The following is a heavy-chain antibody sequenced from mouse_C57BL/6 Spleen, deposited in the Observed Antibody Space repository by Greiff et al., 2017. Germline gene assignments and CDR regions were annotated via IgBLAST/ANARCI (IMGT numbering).Heavy chain of an antibody. Sequence: EVKLMESGPGLVKPSQSLSLTCSVTGYSITSGYYWNWIRQFPGNKLEWMGYISYDGSNNYNPSLKNRISITRDTSKNQFFLKLNSVTTEDTATYYCARGGSWDWFAYWGQGTLVTVSA. CDR1: GYSITSGYY. V-gene: IGHV3-6*01. D-gene: IGHD4-1*01. CDR2: ISYDGSN. J-gene: IGHJ3*01. CDR3: ARGGSWDWFAY.